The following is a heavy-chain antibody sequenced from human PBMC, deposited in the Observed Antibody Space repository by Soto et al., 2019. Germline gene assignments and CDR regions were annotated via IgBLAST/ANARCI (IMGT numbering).Heavy chain of an antibody. D-gene: IGHD3-9*01. CDR3: ARGCLRYFDWCLSRPYFDY. J-gene: IGHJ4*02. V-gene: IGHV4-34*01. CDR2: INHSGST. Sequence: WETLSLTCAVYGGSFSGYYWSWIRQPPGKGLEWIGEINHSGSTNYNPSLKSRVTISVDTSKNQFSLKLSSVTAADTAVYYCARGCLRYFDWCLSRPYFDYWGQGTMVTVSS. CDR1: GGSFSGYY.